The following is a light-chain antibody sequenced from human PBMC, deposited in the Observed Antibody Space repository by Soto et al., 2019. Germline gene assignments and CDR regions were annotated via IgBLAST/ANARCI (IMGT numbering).Light chain of an antibody. CDR3: QQYGSSRIFT. CDR2: GAS. V-gene: IGKV3-20*01. Sequence: EIVLTQSPGTLSLSPGERATLSCRASQSVSSSYLAWYQQKPGQAPRLLIYGASSRATGIPDRFSGSGSGTDFTLTISRLEPEDFAVYYCQQYGSSRIFTFGPGTIVDIK. J-gene: IGKJ3*01. CDR1: QSVSSSY.